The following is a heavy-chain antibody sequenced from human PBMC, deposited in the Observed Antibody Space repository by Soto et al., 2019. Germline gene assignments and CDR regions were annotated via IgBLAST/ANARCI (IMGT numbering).Heavy chain of an antibody. J-gene: IGHJ6*03. CDR2: IKSKTDGGKT. V-gene: IGHV3-15*01. Sequence: GGSLRLSCAASGFTFSNAWMSWVRQAPGKGLEWVGRIKSKTDGGKTDYAAPVKGRFTISRDDSKNTLYLQMNSLKTEDTAVYYCTWSPAYYYYYYMDVWGKGTTVTVSS. CDR1: GFTFSNAW. CDR3: TWSPAYYYYYYMDV.